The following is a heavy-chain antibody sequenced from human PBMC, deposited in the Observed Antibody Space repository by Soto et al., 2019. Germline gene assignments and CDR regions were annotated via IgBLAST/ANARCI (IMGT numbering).Heavy chain of an antibody. V-gene: IGHV4-31*03. CDR3: ASVLLVGPTDYHS. D-gene: IGHD1-26*01. J-gene: IGHJ4*02. Sequence: QVQLQESGPGLVKPSQTLSLTCTVSGGCISSGGYYWRWIRQHPGKGLEWIGYIHYTGCAYYHPCITSRITIPVGTSRNQVSLKLTSVTAADTSVYSGASVLLVGPTDYHSWGQGTLVTVSS. CDR1: GGCISSGGYY. CDR2: IHYTGCA.